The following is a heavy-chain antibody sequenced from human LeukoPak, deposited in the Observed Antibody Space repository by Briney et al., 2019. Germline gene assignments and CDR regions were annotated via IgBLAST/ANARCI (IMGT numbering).Heavy chain of an antibody. D-gene: IGHD1-26*01. CDR1: GFTVSSNY. CDR3: ARGLVGATTTGLDY. V-gene: IGHV3-53*01. J-gene: IGHJ4*02. CDR2: IYSGGST. Sequence: GGSLRLSCAASGFTVSSNYMSWVRQAPGKGLEGVSVIYSGGSTYYADSVKGRFTISRGNSKNTLYLQMNSLRAEDTAVYYCARGLVGATTTGLDYWGQGTLVTVSS.